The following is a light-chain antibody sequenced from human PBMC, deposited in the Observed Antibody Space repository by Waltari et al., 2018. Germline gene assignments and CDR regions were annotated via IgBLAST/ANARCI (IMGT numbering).Light chain of an antibody. Sequence: EIVLTQSPTSMAVSQGERVTISCTASSSVSTSYLQWYQQKAEVPRRLLVYRISRGASGVPARFSGSGSGASYTLTSSSMEDEDAANYCCQQGNSIPQTIGQGTKVEIK. CDR3: QQGNSIPQT. V-gene: IGKV3D-7*01. J-gene: IGKJ1*01. CDR2: RIS. CDR1: SSVSTSY.